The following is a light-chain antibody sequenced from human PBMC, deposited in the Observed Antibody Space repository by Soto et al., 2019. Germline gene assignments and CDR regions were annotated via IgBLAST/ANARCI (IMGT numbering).Light chain of an antibody. CDR3: SSYTTNSSYV. J-gene: IGLJ1*01. Sequence: QSVLTQPASVSGSPGQSITISCTGTSSDVGASIFVSWYQQHPGKAPKLMIYAVSSRPSGVSYRFSGSKSGNTASLTISGRQAEDEADYYCSSYTTNSSYVFXAGTKLTVL. V-gene: IGLV2-14*01. CDR2: AVS. CDR1: SSDVGASIF.